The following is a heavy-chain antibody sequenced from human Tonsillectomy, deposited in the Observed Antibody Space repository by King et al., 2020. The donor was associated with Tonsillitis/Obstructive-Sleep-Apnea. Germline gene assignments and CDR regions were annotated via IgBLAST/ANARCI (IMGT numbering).Heavy chain of an antibody. D-gene: IGHD3-22*01. Sequence: QLQESGPGLVKPSETLSLTCTVSGGSISSSSYYWGWIRQPPGKGLEWIGSIYYSGSTYYNPSLKSRVTISVDTSKNQFSLKLSSVTAADTAVYYCASVHPYYYDSSVWGQGTLVTVSS. V-gene: IGHV4-39*01. CDR2: IYYSGST. J-gene: IGHJ4*02. CDR1: GGSISSSSYY. CDR3: ASVHPYYYDSSV.